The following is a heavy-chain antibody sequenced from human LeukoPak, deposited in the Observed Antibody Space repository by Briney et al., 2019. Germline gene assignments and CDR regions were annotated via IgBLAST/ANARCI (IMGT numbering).Heavy chain of an antibody. V-gene: IGHV4-59*01. CDR1: GDSISSYY. D-gene: IGHD2-15*01. CDR3: ARGPPEYCSGGTCYSGRNWIDP. J-gene: IGHJ5*02. Sequence: PSETLSLTCSVSGDSISSYYWTWIRQTPGKGLEWIAYIHYNGNTKSNPSLNSRVTISLDTSKNQFSLKLTSLTAADTAMYYCARGPPEYCSGGTCYSGRNWIDPWGQGTLVTVSS. CDR2: IHYNGNT.